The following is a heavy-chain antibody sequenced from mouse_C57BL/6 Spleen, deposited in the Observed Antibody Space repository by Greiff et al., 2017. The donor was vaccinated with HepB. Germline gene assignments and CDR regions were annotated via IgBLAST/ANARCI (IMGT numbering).Heavy chain of an antibody. V-gene: IGHV5-6*01. CDR2: ISSGGSYT. CDR3: ASYYYDSSPAWFAY. Sequence: EVQLQESGGDLVKPGGSLKLSCAASGFTFSSYGMSWVRQTPDKRLEWVATISSGGSYTYYPDSVKGRFTISRDNAKNTLYLQMSSLKSEDTAMYYCASYYYDSSPAWFAYWGQGTLVTVSA. CDR1: GFTFSSYG. D-gene: IGHD1-1*01. J-gene: IGHJ3*01.